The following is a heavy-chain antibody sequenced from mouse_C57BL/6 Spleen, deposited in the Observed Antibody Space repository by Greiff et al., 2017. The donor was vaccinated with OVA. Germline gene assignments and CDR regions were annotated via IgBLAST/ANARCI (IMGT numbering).Heavy chain of an antibody. CDR3: ARNSYYGNYDYYAMDY. J-gene: IGHJ4*01. CDR2: IWTGGGT. V-gene: IGHV2-9-1*01. CDR1: GFSLTSYA. D-gene: IGHD2-10*01. Sequence: VHLVESGPGLVAPSQSLSITCTVSGFSLTSYAISWVRQPPGKGLEWLGVIWTGGGTNYNSALKSRLSISKDNSKSQVFLKMNSLQTDDTARYYCARNSYYGNYDYYAMDYWGQGTSVTVSS.